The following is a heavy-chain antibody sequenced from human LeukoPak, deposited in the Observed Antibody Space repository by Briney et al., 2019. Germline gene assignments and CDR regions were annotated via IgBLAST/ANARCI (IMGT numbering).Heavy chain of an antibody. D-gene: IGHD3-22*01. J-gene: IGHJ3*02. Sequence: GGSLRLSCAASGFTFSSYSMNWVRQAPGKGLEWVSYISSSSSTIYYADSVKGRFTISRDNAKNSLYLQMNSLRAEDTAVYYCARGWGSSVYASAFDIWGQGTMVTISS. CDR2: ISSSSSTI. V-gene: IGHV3-48*01. CDR1: GFTFSSYS. CDR3: ARGWGSSVYASAFDI.